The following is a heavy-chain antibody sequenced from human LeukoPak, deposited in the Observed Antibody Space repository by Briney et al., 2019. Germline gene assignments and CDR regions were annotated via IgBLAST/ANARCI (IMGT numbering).Heavy chain of an antibody. J-gene: IGHJ4*02. CDR1: GYTFTSYD. CDR2: MNPNSGNT. Sequence: ASVKVSCKASGYTFTSYDINWVRQATGQGLEWMGWMNPNSGNTGYAQKFQGRVTMTRDTSISTAYMELSRLRSDDTAVYYCARGGGGFRWLQLDYWGQGTLVTVSS. CDR3: ARGGGGFRWLQLDY. D-gene: IGHD5-24*01. V-gene: IGHV1-8*02.